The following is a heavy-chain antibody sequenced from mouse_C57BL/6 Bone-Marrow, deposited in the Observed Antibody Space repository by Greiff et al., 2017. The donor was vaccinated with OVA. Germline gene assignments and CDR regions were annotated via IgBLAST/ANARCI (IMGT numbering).Heavy chain of an antibody. J-gene: IGHJ2*01. CDR3: GRTNPLDY. V-gene: IGHV1-4*01. CDR1: GYTFTSYT. CDR2: INPSSGYT. Sequence: QVQLKQSGAELARPGASVKMSCKASGYTFTSYTMHWVKQRPGQGLEWIGYINPSSGYTKYTQKFKDKATLTADKSSSTAYMQLSSLTSEDSAVYYCGRTNPLDYWGQGTTLTVSS.